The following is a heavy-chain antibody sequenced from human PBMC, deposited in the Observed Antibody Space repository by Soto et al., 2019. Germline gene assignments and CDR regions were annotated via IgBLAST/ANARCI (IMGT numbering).Heavy chain of an antibody. D-gene: IGHD3-10*01. J-gene: IGHJ4*02. CDR1: GYTFTSYG. CDR2: ISAYNGNT. CDR3: ARALIRGVIPSFPDY. Sequence: QVQLVQSGAEVKKPGASVKVSCKASGYTFTSYGISWVRQAPGQGLEWMGWISAYNGNTNYAQKLQGRVTMTTDTSTSRAYMELRSLRSDDTAVYYCARALIRGVIPSFPDYWGQGTLVTVSS. V-gene: IGHV1-18*01.